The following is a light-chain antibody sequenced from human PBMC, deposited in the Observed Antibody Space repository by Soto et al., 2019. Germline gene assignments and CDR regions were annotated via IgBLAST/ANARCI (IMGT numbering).Light chain of an antibody. CDR1: QFVSTN. V-gene: IGKV3-15*01. CDR3: QQFNNWPPLT. J-gene: IGKJ4*01. Sequence: EVVMTQSPATLSVSPGERATLSCRASQFVSTNLAWYQQKPGQAPRLLIYSASTRATGIPARFSGSGSGTEFTLTISSLQSEDSAGYYCQQFNNWPPLTFGGGTKVEIK. CDR2: SAS.